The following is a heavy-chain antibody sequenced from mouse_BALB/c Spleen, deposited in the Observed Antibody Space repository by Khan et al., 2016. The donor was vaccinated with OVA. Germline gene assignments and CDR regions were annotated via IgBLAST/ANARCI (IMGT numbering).Heavy chain of an antibody. CDR1: GYSITSDYA. D-gene: IGHD2-2*01. Sequence: VQLKESGPGLVKPSQSLSLTCTVTGYSITSDYAWNWIRQFPGNKLEWMGYISSSGSTNYNPALKSRISFTRDTSKNQFFLQLNSVTTEDTATYYCARNGSRYNYAMDYWGQGTSVTVSS. CDR2: ISSSGST. J-gene: IGHJ4*01. CDR3: ARNGSRYNYAMDY. V-gene: IGHV3-2*02.